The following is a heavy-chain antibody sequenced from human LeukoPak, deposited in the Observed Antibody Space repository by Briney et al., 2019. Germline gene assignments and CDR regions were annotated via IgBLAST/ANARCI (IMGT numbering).Heavy chain of an antibody. J-gene: IGHJ6*02. V-gene: IGHV4-34*01. CDR2: INHSGST. CDR1: GGSFSGYY. Sequence: SETLSLTCAVYGGSFSGYYWSWIRQPPGKGLEWIGEINHSGSTNYNPSLKSRVTISVDTSKNQFSLKLSSVTTADTAVNYCARSHYYYGIDVWGQGTTVTVSS. CDR3: ARSHYYYGIDV.